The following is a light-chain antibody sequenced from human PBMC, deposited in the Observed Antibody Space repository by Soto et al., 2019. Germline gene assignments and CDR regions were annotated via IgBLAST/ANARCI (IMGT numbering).Light chain of an antibody. J-gene: IGKJ2*02. Sequence: EIVMTQSPATLSVSPGERATLSCRASQSISSNLAWYQQKPGQAPSLLLYGASTSTTGIPARFSGSGSGTDFTLTISSLQSEDFAVYYCHQYNNWPPGTFGQGTKLEIK. CDR2: GAS. CDR1: QSISSN. CDR3: HQYNNWPPGT. V-gene: IGKV3-15*01.